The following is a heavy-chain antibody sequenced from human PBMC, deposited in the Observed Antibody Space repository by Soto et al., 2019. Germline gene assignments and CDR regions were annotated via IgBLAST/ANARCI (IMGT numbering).Heavy chain of an antibody. D-gene: IGHD2-2*01. CDR2: IDPSDSYT. V-gene: IGHV5-10-1*01. CDR1: GYSFTNYW. CDR3: AIRNNTSPSGFDP. Sequence: GESLKISCKGSGYSFTNYWISCVRQMPGKGLEWMGRIDPSDSYTNYSPSFQGHVTISADKSISTAYLQWSSLKASDTAMYYCAIRNNTSPSGFDPWGQGTLVTVSS. J-gene: IGHJ5*02.